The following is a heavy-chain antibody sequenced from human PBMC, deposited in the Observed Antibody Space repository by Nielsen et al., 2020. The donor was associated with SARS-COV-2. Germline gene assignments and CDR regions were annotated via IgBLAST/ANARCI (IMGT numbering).Heavy chain of an antibody. CDR2: IIPIFGTP. J-gene: IGHJ4*02. CDR3: ARNLAAGSVY. CDR1: GGTISNSA. Sequence: SVKVSCKASGGTISNSAINWVRQAPGQGLEWVGGIIPIFGTPNYAQKFQGRVTITVDEPMSTAYMELSSLRSEDTATYFCARNLAAGSVYWGQGTLVTVSS. D-gene: IGHD6-13*01. V-gene: IGHV1-69*13.